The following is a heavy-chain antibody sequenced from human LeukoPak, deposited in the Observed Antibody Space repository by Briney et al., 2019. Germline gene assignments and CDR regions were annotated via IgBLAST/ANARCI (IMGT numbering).Heavy chain of an antibody. CDR2: ISVSSSII. Sequence: GGSLRLSCAASGFTFSSYNMNWVRQAPGKGLEWVSSISVSSSIIYYADSVKGRFTISRDNAKNSLYLQMNSLRDEDTAVYYCAREFGSYYAQFDYWGQGTLVTAPS. CDR1: GFTFSSYN. V-gene: IGHV3-48*02. J-gene: IGHJ4*02. CDR3: AREFGSYYAQFDY. D-gene: IGHD1-26*01.